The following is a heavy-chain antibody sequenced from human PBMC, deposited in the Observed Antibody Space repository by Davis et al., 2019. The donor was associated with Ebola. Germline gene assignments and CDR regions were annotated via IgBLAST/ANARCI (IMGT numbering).Heavy chain of an antibody. D-gene: IGHD3/OR15-3a*01. Sequence: PGGSLRLSCAASGFTFSSYEMNWVRQAPGKGLEWVSSINSRNSVNYADSVKGRFTISRDNIGNSLYLQMSSLRAEDTAVYFCFGLVVMGPYYFDYWGHGTQVTVSS. V-gene: IGHV3-69-1*01. J-gene: IGHJ4*01. CDR1: GFTFSSYE. CDR2: INSRNSV. CDR3: FGLVVMGPYYFDY.